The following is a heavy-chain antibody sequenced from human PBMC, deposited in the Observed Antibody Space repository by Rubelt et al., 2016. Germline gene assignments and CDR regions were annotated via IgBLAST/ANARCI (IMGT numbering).Heavy chain of an antibody. V-gene: IGHV3-48*02. CDR2: ISGGSSTI. D-gene: IGHD2-2*01. Sequence: EVQLVESGGGLVQPGGSLRLSCAASGFTFSSYSMNWVRQAPGKGLEWGSNISGGSSTIYYADSVKGRLTISRDNAKNSLYLQMNSLRDEDTAVYYCATQGYCSSTSCYGAYWGQGTLVTVSS. CDR1: GFTFSSYS. J-gene: IGHJ4*02. CDR3: ATQGYCSSTSCYGAY.